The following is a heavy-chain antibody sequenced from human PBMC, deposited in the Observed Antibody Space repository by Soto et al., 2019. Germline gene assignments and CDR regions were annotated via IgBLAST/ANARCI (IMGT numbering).Heavy chain of an antibody. V-gene: IGHV1-69*04. CDR2: FIPVVGMA. CDR3: ARRARIGAQLWLPFDL. J-gene: IGHJ4*02. Sequence: SVKVSCKTSGGTLSSFAISWVRQAPGQGLEWVGTFIPVVGMAKYGQNFQGRVTITADQSTNTLFMELTSLRSEDTAVYYCARRARIGAQLWLPFDLWAQGSLVTVSS. CDR1: GGTLSSFA. D-gene: IGHD5-18*01.